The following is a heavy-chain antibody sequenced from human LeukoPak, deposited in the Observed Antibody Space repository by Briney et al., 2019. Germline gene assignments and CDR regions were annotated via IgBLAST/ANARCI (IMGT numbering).Heavy chain of an antibody. Sequence: SETLSLTCTVSGVSISSSSYYWGWIRQPPGKGLEWIGSIYYSGSTYYNPSLKSRVTISVDTSKNQFSLKLSSVTAADTAVYYCARQPGIAGPQASYWGQGTLVTVSS. V-gene: IGHV4-39*01. J-gene: IGHJ4*02. D-gene: IGHD6-13*01. CDR1: GVSISSSSYY. CDR3: ARQPGIAGPQASY. CDR2: IYYSGST.